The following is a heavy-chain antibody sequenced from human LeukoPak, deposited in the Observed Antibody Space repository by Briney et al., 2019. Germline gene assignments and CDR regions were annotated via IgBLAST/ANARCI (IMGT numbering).Heavy chain of an antibody. Sequence: SETPSLTCTVSGGSISSSSYYWGWIRQPPGKGLEWIGSIYYSGSTYYNPSLKSRVTISVDTSKNQFSLRLRSVTAADTAVYYCARDRYYYDSSGYYSAFDTWGQGTMVTVSS. J-gene: IGHJ3*02. CDR2: IYYSGST. CDR3: ARDRYYYDSSGYYSAFDT. V-gene: IGHV4-39*07. CDR1: GGSISSSSYY. D-gene: IGHD3-22*01.